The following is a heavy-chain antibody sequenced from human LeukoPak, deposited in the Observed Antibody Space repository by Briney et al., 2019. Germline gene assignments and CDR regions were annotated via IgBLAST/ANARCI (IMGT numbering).Heavy chain of an antibody. CDR2: ISDSGGDT. J-gene: IGHJ4*02. CDR3: TKRGAYGSGRSYFFEF. CDR1: GFTFSSHA. Sequence: GGSLRLSCAASGFTFSSHAMSWVRQAPGKGLEWVSSISDSGGDTFYANSVKGRFAISRDNFKNTLYLQMNSPRAEDTAVYYCTKRGAYGSGRSYFFEFWGQGTLVTVSS. D-gene: IGHD2-15*01. V-gene: IGHV3-23*01.